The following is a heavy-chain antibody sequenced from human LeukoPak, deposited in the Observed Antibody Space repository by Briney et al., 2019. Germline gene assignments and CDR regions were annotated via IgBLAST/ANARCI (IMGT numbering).Heavy chain of an antibody. J-gene: IGHJ4*02. CDR3: ARGGFYCGDDCYVDY. V-gene: IGHV4-34*01. D-gene: IGHD2-21*02. CDR1: GGSLSYYY. Sequence: SETLSLTCAVYGGSLSYYYWSWIRQSPEKGLEWIGEINRSGSTDYNPSLKSRVSISVDTSKNQFSLKLSSVTAADTAVYYCARGGFYCGDDCYVDYWGQGTLVTVSS. CDR2: INRSGST.